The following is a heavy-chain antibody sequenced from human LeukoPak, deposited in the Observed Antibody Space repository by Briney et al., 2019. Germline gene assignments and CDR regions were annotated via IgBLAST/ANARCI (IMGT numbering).Heavy chain of an antibody. D-gene: IGHD2-8*01. CDR1: GFTLITYN. J-gene: IGHJ5*02. V-gene: IGHV3-21*01. Sequence: GGSLRLSCAASGFTLITYNMNWVRQAPGKGLEWVSSISSSSPYINYADSVKGRFTISRDNSKNSVYLQMNSLRADDTAVYYCATYTNGYDSWGQGTLVTVSS. CDR2: ISSSSPYI. CDR3: ATYTNGYDS.